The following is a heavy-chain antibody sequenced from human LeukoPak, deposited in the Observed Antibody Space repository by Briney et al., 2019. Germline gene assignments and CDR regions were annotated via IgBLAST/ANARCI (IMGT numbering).Heavy chain of an antibody. V-gene: IGHV3-30*04. Sequence: GGSLRLSCVASGFNFNSYPMHWVRQAPGKGLEWVGLISFDGSDKSYADSVEGRFTISRDNSKNTLYLQMNGLSAEDTAVYYCARVLGFGSPPACWGQGTQVFVSS. J-gene: IGHJ4*02. CDR3: ARVLGFGSPPAC. D-gene: IGHD3-10*01. CDR2: ISFDGSDK. CDR1: GFNFNSYP.